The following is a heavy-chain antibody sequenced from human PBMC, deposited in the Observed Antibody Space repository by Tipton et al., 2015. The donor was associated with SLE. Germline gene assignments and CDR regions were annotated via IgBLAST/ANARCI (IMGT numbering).Heavy chain of an antibody. CDR3: ARAFGYCSSTGCPIKGGYYYYMDV. V-gene: IGHV4-34*01. Sequence: TLSLTCAVYGGSFSGYYWSWIRQPPGKGLEWIGEINHSGSTNYNPSLKSRVTISVDTSKNQFSLKVSSVTAADTAVYYCARAFGYCSSTGCPIKGGYYYYMDVWGKGTTVTVSS. J-gene: IGHJ6*03. D-gene: IGHD2-2*01. CDR1: GGSFSGYY. CDR2: INHSGST.